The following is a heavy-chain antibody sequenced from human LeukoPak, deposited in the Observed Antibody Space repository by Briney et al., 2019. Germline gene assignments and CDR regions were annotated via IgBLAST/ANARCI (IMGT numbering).Heavy chain of an antibody. CDR2: IYHSGST. CDR3: ASTGAAAGTIWFDP. J-gene: IGHJ5*02. Sequence: TGGSLRLSCEASGFSFSSYNMDWVRQPPGKGLEWIGEIYHSGSTNYNPSLKSRVTISVGKSKNQFSLKLSSVTAADTAVYYCASTGAAAGTIWFDPWGQGTLVTVSS. CDR1: GFSFSSYN. D-gene: IGHD6-13*01. V-gene: IGHV4-4*02.